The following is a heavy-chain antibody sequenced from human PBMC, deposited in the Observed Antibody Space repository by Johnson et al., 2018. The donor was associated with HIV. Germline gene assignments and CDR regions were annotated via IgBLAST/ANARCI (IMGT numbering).Heavy chain of an antibody. CDR3: ARVTVTTQLDAFDI. CDR2: INWNGGST. D-gene: IGHD1-7*01. J-gene: IGHJ3*02. Sequence: VQLVESGGGVVRPGGSLRLSCAASGFTFDDYGMSWVRQTPGKGLEWVSGINWNGGSTGYADSVKGRSTISRANANNSLYLQMNSLRAEDTALYYCARVTVTTQLDAFDIWGQGTMVTVSS. V-gene: IGHV3-20*04. CDR1: GFTFDDYG.